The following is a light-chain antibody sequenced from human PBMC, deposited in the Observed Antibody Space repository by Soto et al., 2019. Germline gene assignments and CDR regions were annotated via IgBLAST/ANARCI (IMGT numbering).Light chain of an antibody. CDR1: QGISNW. CDR2: SAS. Sequence: DIQMTQSPSSVSASVGDRVTITCRASQGISNWLAWYQQKPGKAPKLLIFSASRMESGVPSRFSGSGSETDFTLTISSLQPEDFAAYYCQQTNSFPYTFGQGTKLEIK. V-gene: IGKV1-12*01. CDR3: QQTNSFPYT. J-gene: IGKJ2*01.